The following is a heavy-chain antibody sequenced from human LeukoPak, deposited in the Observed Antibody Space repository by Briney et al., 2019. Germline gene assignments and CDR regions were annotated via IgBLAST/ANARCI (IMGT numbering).Heavy chain of an antibody. CDR1: GFTFSSYG. J-gene: IGHJ4*02. CDR2: ISCDGSNK. Sequence: GRSLRLSCAASGFTFSSYGMHWVRQAPGKGLEWVAVISCDGSNKYYADSVKGRFTISRDNSKNTLYLQMNSLRAEDTAVYYCAKDPSPYLYRRGWYWVYWGQGTLVTVSS. D-gene: IGHD6-19*01. CDR3: AKDPSPYLYRRGWYWVY. V-gene: IGHV3-30*18.